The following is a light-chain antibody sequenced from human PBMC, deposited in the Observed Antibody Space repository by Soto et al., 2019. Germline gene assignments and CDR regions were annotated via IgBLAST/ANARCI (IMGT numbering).Light chain of an antibody. V-gene: IGLV2-14*01. CDR1: SSDVGGYNY. CDR3: SSYTCSSSYV. CDR2: EVS. Sequence: QSALTQPASVSGSPGQSITISCTGTSSDVGGYNYVSWYQQHPGKAPKLMIYEVSNRPSGVSNRFSGSKSGNTASLTISGLQAEVEADYYCSSYTCSSSYVFATGTKVTVL. J-gene: IGLJ1*01.